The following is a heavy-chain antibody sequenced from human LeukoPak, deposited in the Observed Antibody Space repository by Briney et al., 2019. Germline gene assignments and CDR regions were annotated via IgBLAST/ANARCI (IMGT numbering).Heavy chain of an antibody. Sequence: GGSLRLSCAASGFTFSSYWMHWVRQAPGKGLVWVSRINSDGSSTNYADFVKGRFTTSRDNAKNTLYLQMNSLRVEDTAVYYCARHLHTYAFDYWGQGTLVTVSS. D-gene: IGHD3-16*01. CDR2: INSDGSST. CDR1: GFTFSSYW. CDR3: ARHLHTYAFDY. V-gene: IGHV3-74*01. J-gene: IGHJ4*02.